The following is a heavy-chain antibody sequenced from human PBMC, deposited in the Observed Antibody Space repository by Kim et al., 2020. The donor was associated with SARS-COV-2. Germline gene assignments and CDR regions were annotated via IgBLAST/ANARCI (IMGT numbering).Heavy chain of an antibody. CDR1: GVYVNSGGYY. CDR3: VAFNFWSRPFDH. J-gene: IGHJ5*02. D-gene: IGHD1-1*01. CDR2: IYNSGST. Sequence: SETLSLTCTVSGVYVNSGGYYWNWIRQHPGKGLEWLGYIYNSGSTYYNPSLASRIDISLDTSENQFSLKLSSVTAADTAIYYCVAFNFWSRPFDHWGQGILITVSS. V-gene: IGHV4-31*03.